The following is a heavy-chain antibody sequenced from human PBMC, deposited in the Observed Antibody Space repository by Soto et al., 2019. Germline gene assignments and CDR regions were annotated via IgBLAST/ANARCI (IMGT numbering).Heavy chain of an antibody. CDR3: ARGAVWFGGLLGPYYYYYGMDV. J-gene: IGHJ6*02. D-gene: IGHD3-10*01. Sequence: QVQLQESGPGLVKPSQTLSLTCTVSGGSISSGGYYWSWIRQHPGKGLEWIGYIYYSGSTYYNPSLKSRVTISVGTSKTQFSLKLSSVTAADTAVYYCARGAVWFGGLLGPYYYYYGMDVWGQGTTVTVSS. V-gene: IGHV4-31*03. CDR2: IYYSGST. CDR1: GGSISSGGYY.